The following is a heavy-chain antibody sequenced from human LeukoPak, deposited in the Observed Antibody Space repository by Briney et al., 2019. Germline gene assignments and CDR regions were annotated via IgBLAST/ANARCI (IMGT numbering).Heavy chain of an antibody. J-gene: IGHJ6*03. V-gene: IGHV4-38-2*02. CDR2: IYRSGST. CDR1: GYSINSGYY. Sequence: PSETLSLTCTVSGYSINSGYYWVWIRQPPGKGLGWIGSIYRSGSTNYNPSLKSRVTISVDTSKNQFSLKVSSVTAADTAVYYCARGDCSGSICYSPMDVWGTGTTVTVSS. D-gene: IGHD2-21*01. CDR3: ARGDCSGSICYSPMDV.